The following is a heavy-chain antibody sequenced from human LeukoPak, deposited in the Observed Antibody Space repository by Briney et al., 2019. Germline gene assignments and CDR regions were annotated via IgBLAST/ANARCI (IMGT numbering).Heavy chain of an antibody. CDR3: AKASRSYSSGWYYFDY. J-gene: IGHJ4*02. D-gene: IGHD6-19*01. CDR1: GFSCSRYA. Sequence: GLLRRTCATSGFSCSRYAMSCGRQAQGKRLEWVSAISGSGGSTYYADSVKGRFTISRDNSKNTLYLQMNSLRAEDTAVYYCAKASRSYSSGWYYFDYWGQGTLVTVSS. CDR2: ISGSGGST. V-gene: IGHV3-23*01.